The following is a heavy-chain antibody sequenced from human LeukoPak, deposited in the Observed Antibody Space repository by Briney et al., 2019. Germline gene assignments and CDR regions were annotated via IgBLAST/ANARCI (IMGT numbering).Heavy chain of an antibody. CDR2: IKQDGSEK. D-gene: IGHD6-13*01. CDR3: ARGQAAGLN. J-gene: IGHJ4*02. CDR1: GFTFSSDW. Sequence: GGTLRLSCAAPGFTFSSDWRSWVRQAPGKGLEGVANIKQDGSEKYYVDSVKGRFTISRDNAKNSPYLQMNSLRAEDTTVYYCARGQAAGLNWGQGTLVTVSS. V-gene: IGHV3-7*01.